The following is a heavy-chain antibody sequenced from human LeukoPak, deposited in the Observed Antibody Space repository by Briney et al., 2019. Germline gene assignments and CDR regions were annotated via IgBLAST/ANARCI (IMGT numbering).Heavy chain of an antibody. J-gene: IGHJ4*02. CDR2: IYSGGST. D-gene: IGHD3-3*02. CDR1: GFTVSSNY. CDR3: ARVSAFRSFDY. Sequence: GRSLRLSCAASGFTVSSNYMSWVRQAPGKGLEWVSVIYSGGSTYYADSVKGRFTISRDNSKITLYLQMNSLRAEDTAVYYCARVSAFRSFDYWGQGTLVTVSS. V-gene: IGHV3-53*01.